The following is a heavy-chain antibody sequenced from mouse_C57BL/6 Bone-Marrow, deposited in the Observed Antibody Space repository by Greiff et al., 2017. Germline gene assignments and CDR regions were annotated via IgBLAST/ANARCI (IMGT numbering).Heavy chain of an antibody. CDR3: ATEYYGSSYYCDD. Sequence: VQLQQSVAELVRPGASVKLSCTASGFNIKNTYMHWVKQRPEQGLEWIGRVDPANGSTKYAPKFQGKATITADTSSNTDYLQLRRLTSEDTAIYYGATEYYGSSYYCDDWGQGTTLTVSS. CDR1: GFNIKNTY. J-gene: IGHJ2*01. V-gene: IGHV14-3*01. CDR2: VDPANGST. D-gene: IGHD1-1*01.